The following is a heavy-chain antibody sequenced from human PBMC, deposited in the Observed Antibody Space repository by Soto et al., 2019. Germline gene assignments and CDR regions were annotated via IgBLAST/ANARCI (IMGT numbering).Heavy chain of an antibody. V-gene: IGHV3-21*01. D-gene: IGHD6-6*01. Sequence: GGSLRLSCAASGFTFSSYSMNWVRQAPGKGLEWVSSISSSSSYIYYADSVKGRFTISRDNAKNSLYLQMNSLRAEDTAVYYCARVRDGSSSPFDYWGQGTLVTVSS. CDR2: ISSSSSYI. CDR1: GFTFSSYS. CDR3: ARVRDGSSSPFDY. J-gene: IGHJ4*02.